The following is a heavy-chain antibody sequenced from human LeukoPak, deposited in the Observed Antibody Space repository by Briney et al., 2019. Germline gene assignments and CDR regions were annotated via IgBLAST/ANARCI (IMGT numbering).Heavy chain of an antibody. V-gene: IGHV1-69*06. CDR2: IIPIFGTA. Sequence: GASMKVSCKASGGTFSSYAISWVRQAPGQGLEWMGGIIPIFGTANYAQKFQGRVTITADKSTSTAYMELSSLRSEDTAVYYCASGSPHYDILTGYYFGYWGQGTLVTVSS. J-gene: IGHJ4*02. CDR1: GGTFSSYA. D-gene: IGHD3-9*01. CDR3: ASGSPHYDILTGYYFGY.